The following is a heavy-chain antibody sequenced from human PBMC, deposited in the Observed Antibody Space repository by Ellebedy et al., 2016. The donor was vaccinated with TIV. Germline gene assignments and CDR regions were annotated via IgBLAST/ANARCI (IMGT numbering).Heavy chain of an antibody. V-gene: IGHV3-64*01. CDR1: GFTFSTHS. Sequence: PGGSLRLSCEASGFTFSTHSMNWVRQAPGKGLEYVSAITSNGSPYYANSVKGRFTISRDNSKNTLYLQMGSLRAEDMAVYYCARGLGYCNSDSCHTNWCDSWGQGTLVTVSS. CDR3: ARGLGYCNSDSCHTNWCDS. D-gene: IGHD2-2*02. CDR2: ITSNGSP. J-gene: IGHJ5*01.